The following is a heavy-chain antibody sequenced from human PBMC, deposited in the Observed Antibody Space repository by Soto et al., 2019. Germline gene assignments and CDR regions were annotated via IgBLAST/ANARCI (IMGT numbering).Heavy chain of an antibody. CDR1: GGSISSGGYS. CDR2: IYHSGSA. D-gene: IGHD3-10*01. V-gene: IGHV4-30-2*01. CDR3: ARVVFRGLEVRINWFDP. J-gene: IGHJ5*02. Sequence: PSETLSLTCAVSGGSISSGGYSWSWIRQPPGKGLEWIGYIYHSGSAYYNPSLKSRVTISVDRSKNQFSLKLSSVTAADTAVYYCARVVFRGLEVRINWFDPWGQGTLVTVSS.